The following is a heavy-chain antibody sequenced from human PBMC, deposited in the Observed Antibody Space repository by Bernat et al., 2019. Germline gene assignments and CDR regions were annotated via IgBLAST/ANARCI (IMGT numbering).Heavy chain of an antibody. CDR2: INSDGSST. D-gene: IGHD3-22*01. Sequence: EVQLVESGGGLVNPGGSLRVSCAGSGFTFSSYWMHWVRQAPGKGLVWVSRINSDGSSTSYADSVKGRFTISRDNAKNTLYLQMNSLRAEDTAVYYCARGGSYYDSSGYYSTPDYWGQGTLVTVSS. V-gene: IGHV3-74*02. J-gene: IGHJ4*02. CDR1: GFTFSSYW. CDR3: ARGGSYYDSSGYYSTPDY.